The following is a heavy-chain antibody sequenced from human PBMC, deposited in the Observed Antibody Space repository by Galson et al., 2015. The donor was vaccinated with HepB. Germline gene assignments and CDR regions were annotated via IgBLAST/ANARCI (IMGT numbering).Heavy chain of an antibody. Sequence: SLRLSCAASGFTFSSYGMHWVRQAPGKGLEWVAVIWYDGSNKYYADSVKGRFTISRDNSKNTLYLQMNSLRAEDTAVYYCARGGVGSSGWYGYWGQGTLVTVSS. D-gene: IGHD6-19*01. CDR1: GFTFSSYG. V-gene: IGHV3-33*01. CDR2: IWYDGSNK. CDR3: ARGGVGSSGWYGY. J-gene: IGHJ4*02.